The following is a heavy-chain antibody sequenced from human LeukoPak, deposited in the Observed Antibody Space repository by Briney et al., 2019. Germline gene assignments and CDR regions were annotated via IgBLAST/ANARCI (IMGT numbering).Heavy chain of an antibody. CDR2: IKQDGSKK. Sequence: GGSLRLSCVASGFSFSDSVIHWVRQAPGKGLEWVANIKQDGSKKSYVDSVKGRFTISRDNAKNSLYLQMNSLRAEDTAIYYCTRVGYIDEGIDYWGQGTLVTVSS. J-gene: IGHJ4*02. D-gene: IGHD5-24*01. CDR3: TRVGYIDEGIDY. CDR1: GFSFSDSV. V-gene: IGHV3-7*04.